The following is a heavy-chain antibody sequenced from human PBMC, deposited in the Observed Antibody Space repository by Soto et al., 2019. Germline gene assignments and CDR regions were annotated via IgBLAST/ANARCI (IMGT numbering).Heavy chain of an antibody. CDR1: GGSISSSSYY. V-gene: IGHV4-39*01. J-gene: IGHJ4*02. Sequence: SETLSLTCTVSGGSISSSSYYWGWIRQPPGKGLEWIGSIYYSGSTYYNPSLKSRVTISVDTSKNQFSLKLSSVTAADTAVYYCASSIDKMATKYNIDYWGQGTLVTVSS. CDR2: IYYSGST. D-gene: IGHD5-12*01. CDR3: ASSIDKMATKYNIDY.